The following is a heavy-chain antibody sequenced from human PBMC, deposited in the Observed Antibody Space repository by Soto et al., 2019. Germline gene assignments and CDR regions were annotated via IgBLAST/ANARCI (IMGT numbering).Heavy chain of an antibody. CDR3: ATERLAYYFDTSGEDFDY. J-gene: IGHJ4*02. CDR1: GYIFTSYG. Sequence: QVQLVQSGAEVKNPGASVKVSCKASGYIFTSYGISWVRQAPGQGLEGMGWISAHNANTNYAQKFQGRVTMTPDTSTSTAHMELRSLRSNDTAVYYCATERLAYYFDTSGEDFDYWGQGTLVTVSS. D-gene: IGHD3-22*01. CDR2: ISAHNANT. V-gene: IGHV1-18*01.